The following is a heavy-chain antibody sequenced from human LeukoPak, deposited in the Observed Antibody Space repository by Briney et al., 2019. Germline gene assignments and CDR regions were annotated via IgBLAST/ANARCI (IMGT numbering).Heavy chain of an antibody. V-gene: IGHV4-30-2*01. CDR1: GGSISSGGYS. D-gene: IGHD6-19*01. CDR3: ARERAVAYFDY. CDR2: IYHSGST. J-gene: IGHJ4*02. Sequence: SETLSLTCTVSGGSISSGGYSWSWLRQPPGKGLEWIGYIYHSGSTYYNPSLKSRVTISVDRSKNQFSLKLSSVTAADTAVYYCARERAVAYFDYWGQGTLVTVSS.